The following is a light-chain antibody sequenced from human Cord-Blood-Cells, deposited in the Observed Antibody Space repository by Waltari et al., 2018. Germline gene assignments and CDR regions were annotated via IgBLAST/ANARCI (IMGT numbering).Light chain of an antibody. CDR3: QQSYSTPMYT. V-gene: IGKV1-39*01. CDR1: QSISSY. J-gene: IGKJ2*01. CDR2: AAY. Sequence: DIQKTQSPSSLSASVGDRVTLPCRASQSISSYLTWYQQKPGKAPKLLIYAAYSWQSGVPSRFSGSGSGTDFTLTISSLQPEDFATYYCQQSYSTPMYTFGQGTKLEIK.